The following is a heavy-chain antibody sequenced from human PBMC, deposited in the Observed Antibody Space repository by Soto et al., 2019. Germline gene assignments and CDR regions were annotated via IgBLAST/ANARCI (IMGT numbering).Heavy chain of an antibody. CDR1: GFTFSSYA. CDR3: ARETHDYTFDP. CDR2: ISYDGSNK. D-gene: IGHD4-4*01. V-gene: IGHV3-30-3*01. J-gene: IGHJ5*02. Sequence: GGSLRLSCAASGFTFSSYAMHWVRQAPGKGLEWVAVISYDGSNKYYADSVKGRFTISRDNSKNTLYLQMNSLRAEDTAVYYCARETHDYTFDPWGQGTLVTVSS.